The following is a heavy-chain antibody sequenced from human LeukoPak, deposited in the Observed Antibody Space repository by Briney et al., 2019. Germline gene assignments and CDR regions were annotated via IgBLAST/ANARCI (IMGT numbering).Heavy chain of an antibody. D-gene: IGHD6-13*01. V-gene: IGHV4-4*09. CDR1: GGSISSYY. CDR3: ASLRRSWADAFDI. CDR2: IYTSGST. J-gene: IGHJ3*02. Sequence: SETLSLTCTVSGGSISSYYWSWIRQPPGKGLEWIGYIYTSGSTNYNPSLKSRVTISVDTSKNQFSLKLSSVTGADTAVYYCASLRRSWADAFDIWGQGTMVTVSS.